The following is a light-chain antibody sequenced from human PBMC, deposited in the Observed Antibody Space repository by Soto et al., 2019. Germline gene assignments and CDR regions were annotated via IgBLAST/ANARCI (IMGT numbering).Light chain of an antibody. J-gene: IGLJ1*01. Sequence: QSALTQPRSVSGSPGQSVTISCTGTSSDVGDYNYVSWYQQHPGKAPKLMIYDVSKWPSGVPDRFSGSKSGNTASLTISGLQAVDEADYYCCSYAGSYTYVFGTGTKVTVL. CDR2: DVS. CDR3: CSYAGSYTYV. V-gene: IGLV2-11*01. CDR1: SSDVGDYNY.